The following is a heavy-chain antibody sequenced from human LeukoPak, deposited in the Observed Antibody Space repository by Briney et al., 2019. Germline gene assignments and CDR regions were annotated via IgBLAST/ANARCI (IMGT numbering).Heavy chain of an antibody. D-gene: IGHD2-2*01. Sequence: ASVKVSCKASGGTFSSYAISWVRQAPGQGLEWMGGIIPIFGTANYAQKFQGRVTITADESTSTAYMELSSLRSEDTAAYYCARDGARRLVVSANYYYGMDVWGQGTTVTVSS. CDR1: GGTFSSYA. J-gene: IGHJ6*02. CDR3: ARDGARRLVVSANYYYGMDV. V-gene: IGHV1-69*13. CDR2: IIPIFGTA.